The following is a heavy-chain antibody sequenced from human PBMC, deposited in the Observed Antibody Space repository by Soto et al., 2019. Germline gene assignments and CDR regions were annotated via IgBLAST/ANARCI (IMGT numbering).Heavy chain of an antibody. CDR1: GFTFRNYA. D-gene: IGHD3-10*01. V-gene: IGHV3-23*01. CDR3: AKXLLWFGESDKTLDY. CDR2: ISDTGGNA. J-gene: IGHJ4*02. Sequence: GGSLRLSCAASGFTFRNYAMSWVRQAPGKGLEWVSRISDTGGNAFYADSVKGRFSLSRDNSKNTLYLQMNSLRVEDTAVYFCAKXLLWFGESDKTLDYWGQGTLVTVSS.